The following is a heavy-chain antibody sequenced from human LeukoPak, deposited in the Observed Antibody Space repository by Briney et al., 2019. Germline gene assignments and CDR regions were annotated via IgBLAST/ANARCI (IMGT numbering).Heavy chain of an antibody. CDR1: GYTFTSYY. J-gene: IGHJ4*02. D-gene: IGHD6-19*01. V-gene: IGHV1-46*01. CDR2: INPSGGST. CDR3: ARDQGVSIAVAGLDY. Sequence: ASVKVSCKASGYTFTSYYMHWVRQAPGQGLEWMGIINPSGGSTSYAQKFQGRVTMTRDTPTSTVYMELSSLRSEDTAVYYCARDQGVSIAVAGLDYWGQGTLVTVSS.